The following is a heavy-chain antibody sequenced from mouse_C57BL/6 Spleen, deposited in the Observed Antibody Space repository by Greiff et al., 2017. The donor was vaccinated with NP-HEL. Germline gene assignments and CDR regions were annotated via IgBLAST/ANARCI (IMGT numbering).Heavy chain of an antibody. D-gene: IGHD2-4*01. CDR1: GFNIKDYY. J-gene: IGHJ1*03. CDR3: ARHPYDYESYWYFDV. Sequence: EVKLVESGAELVKPGASVKLSCTASGFNIKDYYMHWVKQRTEQGLEWIGRIDPEDGETKYAPKFQGKATITADTSSNTAYLQLSSLTSEDTAVYYCARHPYDYESYWYFDVWGTGTTVTVSS. CDR2: IDPEDGET. V-gene: IGHV14-2*01.